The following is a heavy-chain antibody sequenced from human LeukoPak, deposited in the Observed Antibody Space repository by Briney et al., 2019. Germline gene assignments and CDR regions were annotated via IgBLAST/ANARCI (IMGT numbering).Heavy chain of an antibody. CDR3: ARDGGRRLDY. V-gene: IGHV3-43*01. D-gene: IGHD2-15*01. CDR1: GFTFDDYT. J-gene: IGHJ4*02. CDR2: ISWDGGSI. Sequence: GGSLRLSCAASGFTFDDYTMHWVRQAPGKGLEWVSLISWDGGSIYYADSVKGRFTISRDNSKNSLYLQMKSLRPEDTAVYYCARDGGRRLDYWGQGPLVPVSS.